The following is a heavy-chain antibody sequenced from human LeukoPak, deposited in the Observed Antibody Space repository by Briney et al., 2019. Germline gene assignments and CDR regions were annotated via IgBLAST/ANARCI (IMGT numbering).Heavy chain of an antibody. CDR3: ARSEGTTVTHFDY. CDR2: IIPIFGTA. CDR1: GGTFSSYA. D-gene: IGHD4-17*01. Sequence: SVKVSCKASGGTFSSYAISWVRQAPGQGLEWMGGIIPIFGTANYAQKFQGRVTITTDESTSTAYMELSSLRSEDTAVYYCARSEGTTVTHFDYWGQGTLVTVSS. V-gene: IGHV1-69*05. J-gene: IGHJ4*02.